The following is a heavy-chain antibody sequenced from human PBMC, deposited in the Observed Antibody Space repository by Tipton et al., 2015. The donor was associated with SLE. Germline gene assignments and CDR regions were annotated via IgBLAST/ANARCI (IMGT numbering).Heavy chain of an antibody. CDR2: INHSGSI. J-gene: IGHJ4*02. V-gene: IGHV4-34*01. Sequence: TLSLTCAVYGGSFSGYYWSWIRQPPGKGLEWIGEINHSGSINYNPSLKSRVTISVDTSKNQFSLKLSSVTAADTAVYYCATGVSPFDYWGQGTLVTVSS. CDR1: GGSFSGYY. CDR3: ATGVSPFDY. D-gene: IGHD7-27*01.